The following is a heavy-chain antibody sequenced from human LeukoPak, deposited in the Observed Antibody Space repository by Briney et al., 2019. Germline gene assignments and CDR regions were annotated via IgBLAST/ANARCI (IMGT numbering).Heavy chain of an antibody. J-gene: IGHJ4*02. Sequence: PSETLSLTCTVSGGSISTHYWSWIRQPAGKGLEWIGRIHTSGSTDYNPSLKSRVTMSVDTSKKQFSLRLSSVTAADAAMYYCAREGSMTARPFVSIDYWGQGTLVTVSS. CDR2: IHTSGST. D-gene: IGHD6-6*01. CDR1: GGSISTHY. V-gene: IGHV4-4*07. CDR3: AREGSMTARPFVSIDY.